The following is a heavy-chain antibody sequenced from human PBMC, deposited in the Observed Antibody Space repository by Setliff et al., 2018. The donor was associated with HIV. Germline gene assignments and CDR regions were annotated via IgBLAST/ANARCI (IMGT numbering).Heavy chain of an antibody. CDR2: IYYSGST. CDR1: GYSISSGYY. D-gene: IGHD3-3*01. Sequence: SETLSLTCAVSGYSISSGYYWGWIRQHPGKGLEWIGYIYYSGSTYYNPSLKSRVTISVDTSKNQFSLKLSSVTAADTAMYFCARESRNDFWSGYYRTFDIWGQGTMVTVSS. V-gene: IGHV4-31*11. J-gene: IGHJ3*02. CDR3: ARESRNDFWSGYYRTFDI.